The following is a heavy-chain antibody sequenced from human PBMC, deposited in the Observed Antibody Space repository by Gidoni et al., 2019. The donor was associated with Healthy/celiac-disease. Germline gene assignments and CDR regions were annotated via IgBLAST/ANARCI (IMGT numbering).Heavy chain of an antibody. CDR2: ISSSSSYI. CDR1: GFTFSSYS. CDR3: ARDQFDIVVVPAAMD. J-gene: IGHJ4*02. V-gene: IGHV3-21*01. D-gene: IGHD2-2*01. Sequence: EVQLVESGGGLVKPGGSLRLSCAASGFTFSSYSMNWVRQAPGKGLELVSSISSSSSYIYYADSVKGRCTISRDNAKNSLYLQMNSLRAEDTAVYYCARDQFDIVVVPAAMDWGQGTLVTVSS.